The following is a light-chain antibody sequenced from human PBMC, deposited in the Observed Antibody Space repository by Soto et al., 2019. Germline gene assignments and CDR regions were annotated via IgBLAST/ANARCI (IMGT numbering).Light chain of an antibody. CDR1: QDISNH. J-gene: IGKJ4*01. CDR2: AAS. CDR3: QQYNSYPFS. Sequence: DIQMTQSPSSLSASVGDRVTITCRASQDISNHLAWFQQKPGKAPKSLISAASSLQGGTPSKFRGSGSGTEFLLRITILQHVDFAVYDCQQYNSYPFSFGGGTKVEIK. V-gene: IGKV1-16*02.